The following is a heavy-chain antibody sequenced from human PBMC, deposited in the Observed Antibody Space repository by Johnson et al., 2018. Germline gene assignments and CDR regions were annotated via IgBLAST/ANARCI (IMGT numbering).Heavy chain of an antibody. J-gene: IGHJ1*01. Sequence: QVQLQQWGAGLLKPSETLSLTCAVYGGSFSDYYWSWIRQPPGKGLEWIGEINYSASTNYKPSLKSRVTISVDTSKNQFSLKLSPVIAADTAVYYCARAPLGATRTQYFQHWGQGTLVIVSS. CDR1: GGSFSDYY. V-gene: IGHV4-34*01. CDR2: INYSAST. CDR3: ARAPLGATRTQYFQH. D-gene: IGHD1-26*01.